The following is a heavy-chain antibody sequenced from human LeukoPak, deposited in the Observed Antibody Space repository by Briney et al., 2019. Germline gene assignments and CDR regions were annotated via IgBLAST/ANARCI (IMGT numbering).Heavy chain of an antibody. CDR2: IYHTGTT. V-gene: IGHV4-61*05. Sequence: SETLSLTCTVSGGSISSSSYYWTWIRQPPGKGLEWIGYIYHTGTTRYNPSLNSRVTISVETSKNQFSLRLYSVTAADTAIYYCARLDSVDHGNIPHWGQGTLVIVSS. D-gene: IGHD5/OR15-5a*01. CDR3: ARLDSVDHGNIPH. J-gene: IGHJ1*01. CDR1: GGSISSSSYY.